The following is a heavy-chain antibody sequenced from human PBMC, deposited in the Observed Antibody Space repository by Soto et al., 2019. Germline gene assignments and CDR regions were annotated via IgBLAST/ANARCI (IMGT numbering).Heavy chain of an antibody. J-gene: IGHJ5*02. Sequence: ASVKVSRKACGYTFTGYYMHWVRQAPGQGLEGMGWINPDSGGTNYAQRFQGWVTITRATSISTAYMELIRLRSDDTAVYYCARGRHYYDSSGYYYVPPLGYWFDPWGQGTLVTVSS. D-gene: IGHD3-22*01. CDR3: ARGRHYYDSSGYYYVPPLGYWFDP. CDR2: INPDSGGT. V-gene: IGHV1-2*04. CDR1: GYTFTGYY.